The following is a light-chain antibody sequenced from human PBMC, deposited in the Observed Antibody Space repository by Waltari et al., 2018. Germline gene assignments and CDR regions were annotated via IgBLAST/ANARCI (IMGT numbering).Light chain of an antibody. CDR2: SSD. Sequence: QAGLIQPPSVSRALGQTATLTCAGNRNTVGNQGVAWLQQHPANPPKILSYSSDNRPSGISERFSASRSGNTASLTITGLQADDEADYYCSAWDKDLVAVVFGGGTKLTVL. J-gene: IGLJ3*02. CDR3: SAWDKDLVAVV. CDR1: RNTVGNQG. V-gene: IGLV10-54*04.